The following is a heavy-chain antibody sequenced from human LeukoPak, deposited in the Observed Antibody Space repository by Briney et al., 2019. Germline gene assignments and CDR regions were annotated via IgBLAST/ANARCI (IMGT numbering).Heavy chain of an antibody. V-gene: IGHV3-20*04. Sequence: GGSLRLSCAASGFKFDDYGMSWVRQAPGKGLEGVSGLNWSGGTTGYADSVKGRFTISRDNAKNFLVLQMNSLRVEDTALYYCARSASVAADYYFDNWGQGTLVTVSS. CDR2: LNWSGGTT. J-gene: IGHJ4*02. D-gene: IGHD6-19*01. CDR1: GFKFDDYG. CDR3: ARSASVAADYYFDN.